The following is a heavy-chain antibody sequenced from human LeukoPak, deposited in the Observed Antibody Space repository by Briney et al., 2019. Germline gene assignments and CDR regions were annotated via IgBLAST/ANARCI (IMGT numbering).Heavy chain of an antibody. CDR2: INHSGST. J-gene: IGHJ5*02. Sequence: SETLSLTCAVYGGSFSGYYWSWIRQPPGKGLEWIGEINHSGSTNYNPSLKSRVTISVDTSKNQFSLKLSSVTAADTVVYYCARALPDLYGSGSYTFDPWGQGTLVTVSS. CDR1: GGSFSGYY. D-gene: IGHD3-10*01. CDR3: ARALPDLYGSGSYTFDP. V-gene: IGHV4-34*01.